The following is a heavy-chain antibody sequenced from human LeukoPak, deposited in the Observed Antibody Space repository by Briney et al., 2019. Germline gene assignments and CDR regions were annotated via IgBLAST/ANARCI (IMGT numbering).Heavy chain of an antibody. CDR3: ARETSITTPIRYYMDV. CDR1: GYSISSGYY. J-gene: IGHJ6*03. D-gene: IGHD3-22*01. Sequence: ASETLSLTCTVSGYSISSGYYWGWIRQPPGKGLEWIGSIYHSGSTNYNPSLKSRVTISVDTSKNQFSLKLSSVTAADTAVYYCARETSITTPIRYYMDVWGKGTTVTVSS. V-gene: IGHV4-38-2*02. CDR2: IYHSGST.